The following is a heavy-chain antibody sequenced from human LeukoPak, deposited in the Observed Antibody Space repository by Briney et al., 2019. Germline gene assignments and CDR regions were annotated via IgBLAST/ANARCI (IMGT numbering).Heavy chain of an antibody. J-gene: IGHJ4*02. CDR1: GFTFSSYA. CDR2: ISGSGGST. V-gene: IGHV3-23*01. CDR3: ARGPGPGSSGKIDY. Sequence: GSLRLSCAASGFTFSSYAMSWVRQAPGKGLEWVSAISGSGGSTYYADSVKGRFTISRDNSKNTLYLQMNSLRAEDTAVYYCARGPGPGSSGKIDYWGQGTLVTVSS. D-gene: IGHD6-19*01.